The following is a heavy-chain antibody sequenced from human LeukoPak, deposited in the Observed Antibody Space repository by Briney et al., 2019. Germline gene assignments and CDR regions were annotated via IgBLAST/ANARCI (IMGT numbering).Heavy chain of an antibody. Sequence: SETLSLTCAVSGGSISSGGYSWSWIRQPPGKGLEWIGYIYHSGSTYYNPSLKSRVTISVDRSKNQFSLKLSSVTAADTAVYYCARVAYYDSSPSFDYWGHGTLVTVSS. D-gene: IGHD3-22*01. J-gene: IGHJ4*01. CDR2: IYHSGST. CDR1: GGSISSGGYS. CDR3: ARVAYYDSSPSFDY. V-gene: IGHV4-30-2*01.